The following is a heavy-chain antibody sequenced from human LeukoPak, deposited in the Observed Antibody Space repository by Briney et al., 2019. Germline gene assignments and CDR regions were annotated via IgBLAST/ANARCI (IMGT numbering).Heavy chain of an antibody. CDR1: GGSISSYY. CDR2: IYYSGST. CDR3: ARARGYSYGRYYFDY. J-gene: IGHJ4*02. Sequence: SETLSLTCTVSGGSISSYYWSWIRQPPGKGLEWIGYIYYSGSTNYNPSLKSRVTISVDTSKNQFSLKLSSVTAADTAVYYCARARGYSYGRYYFDYWGQGTLVTASS. V-gene: IGHV4-59*01. D-gene: IGHD5-18*01.